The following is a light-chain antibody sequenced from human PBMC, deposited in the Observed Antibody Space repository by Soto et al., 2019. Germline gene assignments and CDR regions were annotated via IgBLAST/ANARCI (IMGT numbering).Light chain of an antibody. Sequence: QSALTQPASVSGSPGQSIIISCTGTSSDVGGYNYVSWYQQHPGKAPKLMIYEVSNRPSGVSDRFSGSKSGNTASLTISGLQADDEADYYCSSCTSSSTYGFGSGTKLTFL. CDR3: SSCTSSSTYG. V-gene: IGLV2-14*01. CDR2: EVS. J-gene: IGLJ1*01. CDR1: SSDVGGYNY.